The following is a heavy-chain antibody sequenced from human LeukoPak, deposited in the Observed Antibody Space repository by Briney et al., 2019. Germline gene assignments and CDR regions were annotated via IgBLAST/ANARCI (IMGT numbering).Heavy chain of an antibody. Sequence: SETLSLTCTVSGGSISSSSYYWGWIRQPLGEGLEWIGSIYYSGSTYYNPSLKSRVTISVDTSKNQFSLKLSSVTAADTAVYYCARVATTGVDYWGQGTLVTVSS. J-gene: IGHJ4*02. D-gene: IGHD4-11*01. CDR3: ARVATTGVDY. CDR2: IYYSGST. V-gene: IGHV4-39*07. CDR1: GGSISSSSYY.